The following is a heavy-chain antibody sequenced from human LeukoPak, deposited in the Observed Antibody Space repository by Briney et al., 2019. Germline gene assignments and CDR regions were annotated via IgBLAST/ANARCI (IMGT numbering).Heavy chain of an antibody. Sequence: GESLKISCKGSGYSFTSYWIGWVRQMPGKGLEWMGIIYPGDSDTRYSPSFQGQVTISADKSISTAYLQWSSLKASDTAMYYCARHDSSGYYYVSWFDPWGQGTLVTVSS. D-gene: IGHD3-22*01. J-gene: IGHJ5*02. CDR1: GYSFTSYW. CDR3: ARHDSSGYYYVSWFDP. V-gene: IGHV5-51*01. CDR2: IYPGDSDT.